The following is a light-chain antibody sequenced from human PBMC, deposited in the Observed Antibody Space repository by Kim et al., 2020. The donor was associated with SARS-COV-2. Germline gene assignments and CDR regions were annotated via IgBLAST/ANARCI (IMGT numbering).Light chain of an antibody. Sequence: EIVMTQSPATLSVSPGERATLSCRASQSVSSNLAWYQQKPGQAPRLLIYGASTRATGIPARFSGSGSGTEFTLTISSLQSEDFAVYYCQQYNNWSVTFGGGTKLEI. CDR3: QQYNNWSVT. CDR2: GAS. J-gene: IGKJ4*01. CDR1: QSVSSN. V-gene: IGKV3-15*01.